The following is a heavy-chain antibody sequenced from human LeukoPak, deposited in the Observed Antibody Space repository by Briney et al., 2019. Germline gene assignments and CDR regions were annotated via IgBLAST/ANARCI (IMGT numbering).Heavy chain of an antibody. J-gene: IGHJ6*03. D-gene: IGHD2-21*02. V-gene: IGHV3-7*01. Sequence: GGSLRLSCAASGFTFSSKWMSWVRQAPGKGLEWVGNIQPDGSEQYPVDSVKGRFTITRDNARNSLYLQMNSLRAEDTAVYYCARNGAPVVAAITPYYYYMDVWGKGTTVTVSS. CDR3: ARNGAPVVAAITPYYYYMDV. CDR2: IQPDGSEQ. CDR1: GFTFSSKW.